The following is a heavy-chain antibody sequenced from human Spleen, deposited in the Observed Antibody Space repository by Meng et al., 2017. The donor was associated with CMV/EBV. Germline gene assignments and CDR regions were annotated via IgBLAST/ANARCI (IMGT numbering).Heavy chain of an antibody. J-gene: IGHJ4*02. CDR1: RYTFTSYY. CDR2: INPSGGST. V-gene: IGHV1-46*01. D-gene: IGHD3-16*01. Sequence: SCKASRYTFTSYYMHWVRQAPGQGLEWMGIINPSGGSTSYAQKFQGRVTMTRDTSTSTVYMELSSLRSEDTAVYYCARGTRRGEVDYWGQGTLVTVSS. CDR3: ARGTRRGEVDY.